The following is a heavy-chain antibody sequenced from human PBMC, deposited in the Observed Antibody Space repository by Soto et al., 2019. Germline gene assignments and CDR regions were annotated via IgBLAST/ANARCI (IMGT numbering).Heavy chain of an antibody. CDR1: GGSISNPDYY. J-gene: IGHJ4*02. Sequence: QVQLQESGPGLVKPSQILSLTCTVSGGSISNPDYYWSWIRQPPGKGLEWIGSIFYNGETSYNPSLKSGLSMSVDTSKNQFSLSLRSVTASDTAVYFCAREGRLQSLDYWGQGTLGTVS. CDR2: IFYNGET. D-gene: IGHD4-4*01. CDR3: AREGRLQSLDY. V-gene: IGHV4-30-4*01.